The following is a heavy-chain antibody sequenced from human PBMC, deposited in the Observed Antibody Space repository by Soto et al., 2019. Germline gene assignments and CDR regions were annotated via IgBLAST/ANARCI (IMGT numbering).Heavy chain of an antibody. V-gene: IGHV4-39*01. CDR1: GGSISSSSYY. CDR3: ARRLHRVRWLQLGYFDY. CDR2: IYYSGST. D-gene: IGHD5-12*01. J-gene: IGHJ4*02. Sequence: SETLSLTCTVSGGSISSSSYYWGRIRQPPGKGLEWIGSIYYSGSTYYNPSLKSRVTISVDTSKNQFSLKLSSVTAADTAVYYCARRLHRVRWLQLGYFDYWGQGTLVTVSS.